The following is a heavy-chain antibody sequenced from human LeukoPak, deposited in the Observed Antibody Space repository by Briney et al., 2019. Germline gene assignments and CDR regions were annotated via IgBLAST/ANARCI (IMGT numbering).Heavy chain of an antibody. J-gene: IGHJ4*02. Sequence: GGSLRLSCAASGFTFSDYYMSWIRQAPGKGLEWVSYISSSGSTIYYADSVKGRFTISRNNAKNSLYLQMNSLRAEDTAVYYCARDDSSGYLYYFDYWGQGTLVTVSS. CDR2: ISSSGSTI. CDR1: GFTFSDYY. D-gene: IGHD3-22*01. V-gene: IGHV3-11*04. CDR3: ARDDSSGYLYYFDY.